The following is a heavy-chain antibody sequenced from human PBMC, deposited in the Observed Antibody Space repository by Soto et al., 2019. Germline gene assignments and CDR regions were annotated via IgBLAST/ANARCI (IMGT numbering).Heavy chain of an antibody. Sequence: ASVKVSCKASGYSLSGYYLHWVRQAPGQGPEGMGWINPNSGGTKYVQKFQGRVTMTRDTSISTVYLELSRLRSDDTAVYYCARGWGIAAPGPNWFDPWGQGTLVTVSS. CDR3: ARGWGIAAPGPNWFDP. V-gene: IGHV1-2*02. CDR1: GYSLSGYY. D-gene: IGHD6-13*01. CDR2: INPNSGGT. J-gene: IGHJ5*02.